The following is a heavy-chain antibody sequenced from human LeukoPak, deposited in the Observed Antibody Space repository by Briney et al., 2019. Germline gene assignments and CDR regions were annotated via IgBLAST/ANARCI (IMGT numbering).Heavy chain of an antibody. V-gene: IGHV1-69*04. D-gene: IGHD2-15*01. CDR1: GGTFSSYA. J-gene: IGHJ4*02. Sequence: SVKVSCKASGGTFSSYAISWVRQAPGQGLEWMGRIIPILGIANYAQKFQGRVTITADKSTSTAYMELSSLRSEDTAVYYCARDTDCSGGSCYFDYWGQGTLVTVSS. CDR3: ARDTDCSGGSCYFDY. CDR2: IIPILGIA.